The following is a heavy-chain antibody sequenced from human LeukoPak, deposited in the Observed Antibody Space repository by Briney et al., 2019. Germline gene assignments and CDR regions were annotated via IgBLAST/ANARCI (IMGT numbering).Heavy chain of an antibody. CDR3: AREATTVTRGLDY. V-gene: IGHV4-4*07. CDR2: IYTTGNT. CDR1: GGSISSYY. J-gene: IGHJ4*02. Sequence: SETLSLTCTVSGGSISSYYWSWIRQPAGKGLEWIGRIYTTGNTNYNPSLRSRLTMSVDTSKNHFSLNLTSVTPADTAVYYCAREATTVTRGLDYWGQGTLVTVSS. D-gene: IGHD4-17*01.